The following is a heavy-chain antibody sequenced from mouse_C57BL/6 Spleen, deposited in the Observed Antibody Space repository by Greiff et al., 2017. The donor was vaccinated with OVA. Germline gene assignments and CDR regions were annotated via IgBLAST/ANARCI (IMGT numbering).Heavy chain of an antibody. D-gene: IGHD3-2*02. CDR1: GYTFTSYW. V-gene: IGHV1-59*01. CDR3: ARSQLRLRNYYAMDY. J-gene: IGHJ4*01. CDR2: IDPSDSYT. Sequence: QVQLKQPGAELVRPGTSVKLSCKASGYTFTSYWMHWVKQRPGQGLEWIGVIDPSDSYTNYNQKFKGKATLTVDTSSSTAYMQLSSLTSEDSAVYYCARSQLRLRNYYAMDYWGQGTSVTVSS.